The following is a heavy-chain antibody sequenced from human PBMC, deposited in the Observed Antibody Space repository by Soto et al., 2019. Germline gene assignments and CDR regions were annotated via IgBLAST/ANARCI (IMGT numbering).Heavy chain of an antibody. CDR1: GFTFSSYA. D-gene: IGHD3-16*01. Sequence: GGSLRLSCAASGFTFSSYAMHWVRQAPGKGLEWVAVISYDGSNKYYADSVKGRFTISRDNSKNTLYLQMNSLRAEDTAVYYCARGDSRTLRGVWDYYYGMDVWGQGTTVTVSS. CDR3: ARGDSRTLRGVWDYYYGMDV. CDR2: ISYDGSNK. J-gene: IGHJ6*02. V-gene: IGHV3-30-3*01.